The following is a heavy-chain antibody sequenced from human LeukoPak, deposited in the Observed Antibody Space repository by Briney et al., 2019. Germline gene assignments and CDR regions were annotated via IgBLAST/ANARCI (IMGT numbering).Heavy chain of an antibody. CDR1: GFTVSSNY. D-gene: IGHD3-3*01. Sequence: GGSLRLSCAASGFTVSSNYMSWVRQAPGKGLEWVSVIYSGGSTYYADSVKGRFTISRDNSKNTLYLQMNSLRAEDTAVYYCARAMYYDFWSGLDYWGQGTLVTVS. CDR3: ARAMYYDFWSGLDY. J-gene: IGHJ4*02. CDR2: IYSGGST. V-gene: IGHV3-53*01.